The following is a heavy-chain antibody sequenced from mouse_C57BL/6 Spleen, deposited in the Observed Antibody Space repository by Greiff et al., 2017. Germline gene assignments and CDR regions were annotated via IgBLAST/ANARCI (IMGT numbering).Heavy chain of an antibody. CDR1: GYAFTNYL. CDR2: INPGSGGT. J-gene: IGHJ2*01. CDR3: ARIYDGYYGY. D-gene: IGHD2-3*01. Sequence: VQLVESGAELVRPGTSVKVSCKASGYAFTNYLIEWVKQRPGQGLEWIGVINPGSGGTNYNEKFKGKATLTADKSSSTAYMQLSSLTSEDSAVYFCARIYDGYYGYWGQGTTLTVSS. V-gene: IGHV1-54*01.